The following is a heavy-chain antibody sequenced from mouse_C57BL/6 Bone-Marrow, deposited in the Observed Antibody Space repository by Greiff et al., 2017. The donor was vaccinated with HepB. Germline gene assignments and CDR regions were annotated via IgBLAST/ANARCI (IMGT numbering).Heavy chain of an antibody. J-gene: IGHJ3*01. V-gene: IGHV7-1*01. CDR2: SRNKANDYTT. CDR1: GFTFSDFY. Sequence: EVKLVESGGGLVQSGRSLRLSCATSGFTFSDFYMEWVRQAPGKGLEWIAASRNKANDYTTEYSASVKGRFIVSRDTSQSILYLQMNALRAEDTAIYYCARDEGGSSWDVWFAYWGQGTLVTVSA. D-gene: IGHD4-1*01. CDR3: ARDEGGSSWDVWFAY.